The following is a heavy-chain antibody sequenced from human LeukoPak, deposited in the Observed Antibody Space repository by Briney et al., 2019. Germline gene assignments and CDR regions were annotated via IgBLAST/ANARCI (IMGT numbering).Heavy chain of an antibody. CDR2: ISSSSSYI. D-gene: IGHD3-22*01. CDR1: GFTFSSYS. V-gene: IGHV3-21*01. Sequence: GGSLRLSGAASGFTFSSYSMNWVRQAPGKGLEWVSSISSSSSYIYYADSVKGRFTISRDNAKNSLYLQMNSLRAEDTAVYYCAREGPEETYYYDSRKNHNWFDPWGQGTLVTVSS. J-gene: IGHJ5*02. CDR3: AREGPEETYYYDSRKNHNWFDP.